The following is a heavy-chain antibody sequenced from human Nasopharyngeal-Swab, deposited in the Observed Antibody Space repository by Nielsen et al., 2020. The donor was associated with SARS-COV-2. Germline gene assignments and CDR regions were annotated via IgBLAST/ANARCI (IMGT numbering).Heavy chain of an antibody. CDR2: ISSDGRTT. CDR3: ARGPSTANFYAGDY. CDR1: GFTFSSHW. D-gene: IGHD2/OR15-2a*01. Sequence: GGSLRLSCAASGFTFSSHWMHWVRQGPAEGLVWLSRISSDGRTTNYADSVKGRFSISRDNSKNTLHLQMNSLTDGDTAVYYCARGPSTANFYAGDYWGQGTLVTVSS. V-gene: IGHV3-74*01. J-gene: IGHJ4*02.